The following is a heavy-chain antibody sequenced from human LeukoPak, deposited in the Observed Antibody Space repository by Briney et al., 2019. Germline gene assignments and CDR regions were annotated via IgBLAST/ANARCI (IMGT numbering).Heavy chain of an antibody. CDR1: GGSFSGYY. CDR3: AAAAVAVDY. V-gene: IGHV4-34*01. Sequence: SETLSLTCAVYGGSFSGYYWSWIRQPPGKGLEWIGEINHSGSTNYNPSLKSRITISVDKSKNHFSLKLTSVTAADTAIYYCAAAAVAVDYWGQGTLITVSS. D-gene: IGHD6-19*01. J-gene: IGHJ4*02. CDR2: INHSGST.